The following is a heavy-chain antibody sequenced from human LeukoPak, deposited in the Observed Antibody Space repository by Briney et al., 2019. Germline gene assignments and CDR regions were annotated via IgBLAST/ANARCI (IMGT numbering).Heavy chain of an antibody. CDR2: IYYSGSS. Sequence: SETLSLTCTVSGGSISSSSYYWGWIRQPPGKGLEWIGSIYYSGSSYYNTSLKSRATISVDTSKNQFSLKLSSVTAADTAVYYCARHLTRITIFGVATTYYYYYGMDVWGQGTTVTVSS. CDR3: ARHLTRITIFGVATTYYYYYGMDV. D-gene: IGHD3-3*01. CDR1: GGSISSSSYY. V-gene: IGHV4-39*01. J-gene: IGHJ6*02.